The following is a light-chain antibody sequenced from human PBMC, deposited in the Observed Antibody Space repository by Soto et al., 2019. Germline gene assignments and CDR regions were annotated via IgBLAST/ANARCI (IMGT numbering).Light chain of an antibody. CDR3: AAWDDSLNGWV. CDR1: NSNVGTNN. Sequence: QAVVTQPPSASGTPGQRVTISCSGSNSNVGTNNVNWYQQLPGTAPKLLIYYNYQRPSGVPDRFSASKSGTSASLAISGLQSEDEAAYYCAAWDDSLNGWVFGGGTKLTVL. J-gene: IGLJ3*02. V-gene: IGLV1-44*01. CDR2: YNY.